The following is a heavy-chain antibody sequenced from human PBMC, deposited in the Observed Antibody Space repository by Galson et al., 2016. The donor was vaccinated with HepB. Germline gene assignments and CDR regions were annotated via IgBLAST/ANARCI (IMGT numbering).Heavy chain of an antibody. V-gene: IGHV4-39*01. CDR2: IYHSGNT. Sequence: SETLSLTCSVSGGSINTNNYYWVWIRQPPGKGLEWIGSIYHSGNTFYNPSLKSRVSISVDTSKNQFSLNVSYVTAADTAVYYCARLCYDFWGVSCAMDVWGKGTTVTASA. D-gene: IGHD3-3*01. CDR3: ARLCYDFWGVSCAMDV. CDR1: GGSINTNNYY. J-gene: IGHJ6*04.